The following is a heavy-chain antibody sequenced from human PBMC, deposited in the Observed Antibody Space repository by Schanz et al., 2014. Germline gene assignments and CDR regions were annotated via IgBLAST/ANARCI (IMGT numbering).Heavy chain of an antibody. J-gene: IGHJ6*03. D-gene: IGHD2-2*02. CDR1: GGSISSGSYY. CDR3: ARGGARRFPVVPDAIQGLRGHYYYYYLDV. CDR2: VYTSGST. V-gene: IGHV4-61*02. Sequence: QVQLQESGPGLLKPSETLSLTCTVSGGSISSGSYYWNWIRQPAGKGLEWIGRVYTSGSTNYNPSLKSRVTISLDPSKNQCPLKRRSVPAADTAVYYCARGGARRFPVVPDAIQGLRGHYYYYYLDVWGKGTTVTASS.